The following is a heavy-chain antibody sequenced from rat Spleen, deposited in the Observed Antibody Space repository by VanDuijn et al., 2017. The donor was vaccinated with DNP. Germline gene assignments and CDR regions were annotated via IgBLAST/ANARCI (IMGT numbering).Heavy chain of an antibody. Sequence: EVQLVESGGGLVQHGSSLKLSCVASGFTFSSYNMHWIRQAPKKGLEWIALIYNDSSNKYYADSVKDRFTISRDNAQNSLYLQMNNLGSEDTAIYYCVTRGTGSDNWFAYWGQGTLVTVSS. CDR1: GFTFSSYN. J-gene: IGHJ3*01. CDR2: IYNDSSNK. D-gene: IGHD5-1*01. CDR3: VTRGTGSDNWFAY. V-gene: IGHV5-50*01.